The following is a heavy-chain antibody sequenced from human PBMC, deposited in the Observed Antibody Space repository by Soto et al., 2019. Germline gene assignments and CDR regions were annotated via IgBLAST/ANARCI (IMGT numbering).Heavy chain of an antibody. D-gene: IGHD5-12*01. V-gene: IGHV1-69*13. Sequence: SVKVSCEASGGTFSSYAISLVRQAPGQGLEWMGGIIPIFGTANYAQKFQGRVTIPADESTSTAYTDLSSLRSEDTAVYYCASDREMATINVFDYWGQGTMVTVSS. CDR2: IIPIFGTA. J-gene: IGHJ4*02. CDR1: GGTFSSYA. CDR3: ASDREMATINVFDY.